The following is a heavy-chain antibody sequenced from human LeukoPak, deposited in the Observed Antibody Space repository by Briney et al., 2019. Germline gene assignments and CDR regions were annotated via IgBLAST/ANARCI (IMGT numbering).Heavy chain of an antibody. CDR2: IYYSGST. J-gene: IGHJ4*02. Sequence: TSETLSLTCIVSGGSISSSSYYWGWIRQPPGKGLEWIGSIYYSGSTYYNPSLKSRVTISVDTSKNQFSLKLSSVTAADTAVYYCARQYCSGGSCYSPSDFDYWGQGTLVTVSS. D-gene: IGHD2-15*01. CDR1: GGSISSSSYY. CDR3: ARQYCSGGSCYSPSDFDY. V-gene: IGHV4-39*01.